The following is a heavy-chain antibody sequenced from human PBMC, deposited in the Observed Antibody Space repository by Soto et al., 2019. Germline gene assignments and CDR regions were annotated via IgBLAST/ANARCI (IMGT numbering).Heavy chain of an antibody. V-gene: IGHV4-4*02. D-gene: IGHD2-2*01. CDR3: ASLPATSDFEY. J-gene: IGHJ4*02. CDR2: IYHSGST. Sequence: SETLSLTCAVSGGSISSSNWWSWVRQPPGKGLEWIGEIYHSGSTNYNPSLKSRVTISVDKSKNQFSLKLSSVTAADTAVYYCASLPATSDFEYWGQGTLVTRLL. CDR1: GGSISSSNW.